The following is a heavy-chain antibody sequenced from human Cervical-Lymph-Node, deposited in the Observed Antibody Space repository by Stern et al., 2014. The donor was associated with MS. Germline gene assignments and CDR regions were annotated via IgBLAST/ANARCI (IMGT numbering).Heavy chain of an antibody. V-gene: IGHV1-2*06. CDR2: VIPTSGGT. Sequence: QLVQSGAEVKKPAASVKVSCKASGYTFIDYYMDCVRHATGQGLEWMGRVIPTSGGTKYSQKFQCRVTMHGGKYINPSSLELTRLTSDDTAVYYCARESSLAGAPWGQGTLVTVSS. D-gene: IGHD6-19*01. CDR1: GYTFIDYY. CDR3: ARESSLAGAP. J-gene: IGHJ5*02.